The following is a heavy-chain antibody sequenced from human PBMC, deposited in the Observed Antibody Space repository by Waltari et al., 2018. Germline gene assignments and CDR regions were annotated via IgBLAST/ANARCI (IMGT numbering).Heavy chain of an antibody. D-gene: IGHD3-10*01. CDR3: ASNDYYGSGRYWYAEYFQH. Sequence: QVQLVQSGAEVKKPGSSVKVSCKASGGTFSSYAISWVRQAPGQGLEWMGGIIPIFGTANYAQKFQSRVTITADESTSTAYMELSSLRSEDTAVYYCASNDYYGSGRYWYAEYFQHWGQGTLVTVSS. J-gene: IGHJ1*01. V-gene: IGHV1-69*13. CDR2: IIPIFGTA. CDR1: GGTFSSYA.